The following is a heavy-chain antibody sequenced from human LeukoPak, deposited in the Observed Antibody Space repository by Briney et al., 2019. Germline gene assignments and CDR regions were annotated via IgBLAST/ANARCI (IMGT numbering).Heavy chain of an antibody. V-gene: IGHV4-59*12. J-gene: IGHJ4*02. D-gene: IGHD3-9*01. Sequence: PSETLSLTCTVSGGSISSYYWSWIRQPPGKGLEWIGYIYYSGSTYYNPSLKSRVTISVDTSKNQFSLKLSSVTAADTAVYYCACESRYSGHNWGQGTLVTVSS. CDR3: ACESRYSGHN. CDR1: GGSISSYY. CDR2: IYYSGST.